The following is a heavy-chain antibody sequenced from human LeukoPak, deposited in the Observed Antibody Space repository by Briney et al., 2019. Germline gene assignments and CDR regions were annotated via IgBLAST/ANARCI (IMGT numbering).Heavy chain of an antibody. Sequence: PGGSLRLSCAASGFTFTSHAVSWVRQAPGKGLKWTSAISGSGDSTYYADSVKGRFTISRDNSRNTVYLQMNSLRAEGTAVYYCARDFWDDFEYFDLWGRGTLVTVSS. CDR3: ARDFWDDFEYFDL. J-gene: IGHJ2*01. CDR2: ISGSGDST. D-gene: IGHD3-3*01. CDR1: GFTFTSHA. V-gene: IGHV3-23*01.